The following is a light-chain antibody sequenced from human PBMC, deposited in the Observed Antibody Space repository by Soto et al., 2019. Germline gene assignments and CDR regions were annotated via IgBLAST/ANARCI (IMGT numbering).Light chain of an antibody. CDR1: QSVRSNY. CDR2: GAS. V-gene: IGKV3-20*01. J-gene: IGKJ4*01. CDR3: QQYASSPLT. Sequence: EIVLTQSPGTLSLSSGERATLSCRASQSVRSNYLAWYQQKPGQAPRLLIYGASSRATGIPDRFGGSGSGEDFTLPIRRLEPEDFAVYYWQQYASSPLTFGGGTKVEIK.